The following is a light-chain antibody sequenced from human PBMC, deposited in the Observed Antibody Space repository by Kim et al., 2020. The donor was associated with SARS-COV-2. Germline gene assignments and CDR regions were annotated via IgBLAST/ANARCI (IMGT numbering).Light chain of an antibody. J-gene: IGLJ3*02. Sequence: PGQTTRITCSVDAFLKQYAYWFQQKPGQAPVVVIYEDTERPSGIPERFSGSTSGTTVTLTISGVQAEDEADYYCQSADSSDTFWVFGGGTQLTVL. V-gene: IGLV3-25*03. CDR3: QSADSSDTFWV. CDR1: AFLKQY. CDR2: EDT.